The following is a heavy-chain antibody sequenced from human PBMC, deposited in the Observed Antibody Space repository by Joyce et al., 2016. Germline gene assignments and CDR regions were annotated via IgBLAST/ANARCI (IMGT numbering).Heavy chain of an antibody. J-gene: IGHJ5*02. D-gene: IGHD4-17*01. V-gene: IGHV1-18*01. Sequence: QVQLVQSGTEVKKPGASVKVSCKASGYTFTSYGVSWVRQAPGQGLEWMGWSTTYKGNTNYAPKLQGRVTMTTDTSTSTAYMELRSLRSDDTAVYYCARWGDYAYWFDPWGQGTLVTVSS. CDR2: STTYKGNT. CDR1: GYTFTSYG. CDR3: ARWGDYAYWFDP.